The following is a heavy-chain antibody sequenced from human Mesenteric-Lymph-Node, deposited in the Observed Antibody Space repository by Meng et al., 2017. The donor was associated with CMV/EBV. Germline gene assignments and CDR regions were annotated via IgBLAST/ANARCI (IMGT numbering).Heavy chain of an antibody. CDR2: ISPNNGHT. CDR3: ARSITVGATIDS. Sequence: ASVKVSCKTSGYTFISYGITWVRQAPGQGLEWMGWISPNNGHTNYAQKFQGRVTMTTDTSTSTAYMDLTSLRSGDTAIYYCARSITVGATIDSWGQGTLVTVSS. D-gene: IGHD1-26*01. J-gene: IGHJ4*02. CDR1: GYTFISYG. V-gene: IGHV1-18*01.